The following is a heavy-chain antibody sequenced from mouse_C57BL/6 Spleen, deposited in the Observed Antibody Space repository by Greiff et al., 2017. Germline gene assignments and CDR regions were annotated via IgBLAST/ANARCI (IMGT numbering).Heavy chain of an antibody. V-gene: IGHV1-66*01. CDR2: IYPGSGNT. Sequence: QVQLQQSGPELVKPGASVKISCKASGYSFTSYYIHWVKQRPGQGLEWIGWIYPGSGNTKYNEKFKGKATLTADTSSSTAYMQLSSLTSEDSAVYYCARSGTTVVADYWGQGTTLTVSS. D-gene: IGHD1-1*01. CDR1: GYSFTSYY. CDR3: ARSGTTVVADY. J-gene: IGHJ2*01.